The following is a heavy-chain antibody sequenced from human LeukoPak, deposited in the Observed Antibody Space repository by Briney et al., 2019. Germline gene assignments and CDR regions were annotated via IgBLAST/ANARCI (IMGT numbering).Heavy chain of an antibody. D-gene: IGHD6-6*01. Sequence: GRSLRLSCAASGFTFSNYGMHWVRQAPGKGLEWVAFTSYDGSSNYYGDSVKGRFTISRDNSKNTLCLQMNSLRAEVSALYYCARSFANTSSLVFDFWGQGTLLTVSS. J-gene: IGHJ4*02. V-gene: IGHV3-30*03. CDR1: GFTFSNYG. CDR3: ARSFANTSSLVFDF. CDR2: TSYDGSSN.